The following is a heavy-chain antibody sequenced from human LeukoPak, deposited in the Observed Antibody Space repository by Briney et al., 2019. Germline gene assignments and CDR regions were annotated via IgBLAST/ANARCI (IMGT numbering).Heavy chain of an antibody. CDR1: GYTFTSYD. V-gene: IGHV1-8*01. CDR3: ARGLRVSQMGELSLSLGY. D-gene: IGHD3-16*02. J-gene: IGHJ4*02. Sequence: GASVKVSCKASGYTFTSYDINWVRQATGQGLEWMGWMNPNSGNTGYAQKFQGRVTMTRNTSISTAYMELGSLRSEDTAVYYCARGLRVSQMGELSLSLGYWGQGTLVTVSS. CDR2: MNPNSGNT.